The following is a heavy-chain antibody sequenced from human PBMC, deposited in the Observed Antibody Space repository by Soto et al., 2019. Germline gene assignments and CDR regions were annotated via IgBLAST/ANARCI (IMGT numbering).Heavy chain of an antibody. V-gene: IGHV4-34*01. D-gene: IGHD6-13*01. J-gene: IGHJ4*02. CDR1: GGSFSDYY. CDR2: INHSGST. Sequence: LSLTCAVYGGSFSDYYWSWIRQPPGKGLEWIGEINHSGSTNYNPSLKSRVTISVDTSKNQFSLKLSSVTAADTAVYYCATSTKEYSSSLCTDLGQGTLVTVSS. CDR3: ATSTKEYSSSLCTD.